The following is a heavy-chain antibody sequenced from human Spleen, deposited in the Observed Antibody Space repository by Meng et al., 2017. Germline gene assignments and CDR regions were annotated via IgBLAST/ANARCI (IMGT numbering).Heavy chain of an antibody. Sequence: EVQLLESGGGLVQPGGSLRLSCAASGFTFSNYAISWVRQAPGKGLEWVSAISGSGGSTYYAESVKGRFTISRDNSKNTLYLQMNSLRAEDTAVYYCAKAADSSSYGLDYWGQGTLVTVSS. D-gene: IGHD3-22*01. CDR3: AKAADSSSYGLDY. V-gene: IGHV3-23*01. CDR1: GFTFSNYA. CDR2: ISGSGGST. J-gene: IGHJ4*02.